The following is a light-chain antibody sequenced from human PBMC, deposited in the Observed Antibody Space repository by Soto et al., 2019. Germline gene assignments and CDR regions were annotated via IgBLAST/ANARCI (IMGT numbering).Light chain of an antibody. J-gene: IGKJ1*01. CDR3: QQYYSTPQT. CDR2: WAS. V-gene: IGKV4-1*01. CDR1: QSVLYSSNNKNY. Sequence: DIVMTQSPDSLAVSLGERATINCKSSQSVLYSSNNKNYLAWYQQKPGQPPKLLIYWASTRESGVPERFSGSGSGTDFTLTISSLQAEDVALYYCQQYYSTPQTFGQGTKVEIK.